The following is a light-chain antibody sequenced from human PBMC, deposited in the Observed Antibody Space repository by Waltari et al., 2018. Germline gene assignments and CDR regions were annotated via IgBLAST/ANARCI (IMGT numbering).Light chain of an antibody. J-gene: IGKJ1*01. CDR1: QSVSSA. CDR3: QKYERFPAT. Sequence: SCRASQSVSSALVWYQQKPGQAPRLLSYDAARRAPGITERFSGRGSGTGFSLTISRLARQDFAVYYWQKYERFPATCGQGNKVEIE. CDR2: DAA. V-gene: IGKV3-20*01.